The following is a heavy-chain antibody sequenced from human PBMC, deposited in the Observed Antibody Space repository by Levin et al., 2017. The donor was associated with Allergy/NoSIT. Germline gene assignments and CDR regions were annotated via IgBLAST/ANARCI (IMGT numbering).Heavy chain of an antibody. CDR2: ITKPCRTI. V-gene: IGHV3-48*01. D-gene: IGHD3-10*01. CDR1: GFILRTSD. CDR3: VTDESGDEDFDY. Sequence: GGSLRLSCAASGFILRTSDMNWVRQAPGKGLEWISFITKPCRTISFAFSVPGRFTVSRDNAKNSLYLDMNSLRAEDTAVYYCVTDESGDEDFDYWGQGTLVTVSS. J-gene: IGHJ4*02.